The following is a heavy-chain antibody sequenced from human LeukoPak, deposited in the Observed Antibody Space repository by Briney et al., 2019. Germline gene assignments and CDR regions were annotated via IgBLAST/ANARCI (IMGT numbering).Heavy chain of an antibody. CDR2: IYSGGST. CDR1: GFTATSNY. CDR3: ARDSNYGILTPEY. D-gene: IGHD3-9*01. J-gene: IGHJ4*02. Sequence: GGSLRLSCAASGFTATSNYMSWVRQAPGKGLEGVSIIYSGGSTFYAASVKARFTISRDNSKNTLYLQMNSLRAEDTAVYYCARDSNYGILTPEYWGQGTLVSVSS. V-gene: IGHV3-66*02.